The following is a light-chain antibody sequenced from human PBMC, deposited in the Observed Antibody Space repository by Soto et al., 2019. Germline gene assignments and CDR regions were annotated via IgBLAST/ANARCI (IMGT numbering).Light chain of an antibody. J-gene: IGKJ2*01. CDR3: QHFGTSPPYT. CDR2: GAS. CDR1: ETVATN. V-gene: IGKV3D-15*02. Sequence: PGERATLSCWASETVATNLAWYQQKPGQAPRLLISGASTRAAGISDRFRGSGSGTEFTLTISSLRSEDFVVYCCQHFGTSPPYTFGQGTKLEI.